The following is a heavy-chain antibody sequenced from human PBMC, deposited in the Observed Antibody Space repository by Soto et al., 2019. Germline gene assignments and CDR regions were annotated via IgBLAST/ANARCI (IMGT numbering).Heavy chain of an antibody. V-gene: IGHV3-9*01. Sequence: QPGGSLRLSCAASGFTFDDYAMHWVRQAPGKGLEWVSGISWNSGSIGYADSVKGRFTISRDNAKNSLYLQMNSLRAEDTALYYCAKEIRKVLPYYYYGMDVWGQGTTVTVSS. CDR3: AKEIRKVLPYYYYGMDV. J-gene: IGHJ6*02. CDR1: GFTFDDYA. CDR2: ISWNSGSI.